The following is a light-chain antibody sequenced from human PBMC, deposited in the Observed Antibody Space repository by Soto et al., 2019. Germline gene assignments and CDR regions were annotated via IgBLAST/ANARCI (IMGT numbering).Light chain of an antibody. CDR1: QRVYSN. CDR2: GAS. CDR3: QQHGTSPIT. Sequence: EIVLTQSPGNLSLSPGERGTLSCRASQRVYSNLAWYQQRPGQAPRLLVYGASNRATGIPDRFSGSGSGTDLTLTISSLDPDDFAVYYCQQHGTSPITFGQGTRLEI. J-gene: IGKJ5*01. V-gene: IGKV3-20*01.